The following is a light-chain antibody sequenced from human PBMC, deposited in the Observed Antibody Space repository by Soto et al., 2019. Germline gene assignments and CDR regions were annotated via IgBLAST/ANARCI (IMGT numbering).Light chain of an antibody. CDR3: SSYTINSTHNYV. J-gene: IGLJ1*01. CDR1: SSDVGGYNY. CDR2: DVS. Sequence: QSSLTQPASVSGSPGQSITISCTGTSSDVGGYNYVSWYQQHPGKAPKLMIYDVSNRPSGVSNRFSGSKSGNTASLTISGLQAEDEADYYCSSYTINSTHNYVFGTGTKVTDL. V-gene: IGLV2-14*01.